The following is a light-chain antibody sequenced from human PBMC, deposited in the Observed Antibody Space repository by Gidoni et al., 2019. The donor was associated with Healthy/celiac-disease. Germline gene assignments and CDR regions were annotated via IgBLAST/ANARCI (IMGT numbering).Light chain of an antibody. J-gene: IGKJ1*01. Sequence: IVMTTSPDSLPVSLGERATINGKSSQSVLYSSNNKNYLAWYQQKPGQPPKLLIYCASTRASGVPDRFSGSGSGTDFTLTISSLQAEDVAVYYCQQYYSTPWTFGQGTKVEIK. CDR3: QQYYSTPWT. V-gene: IGKV4-1*01. CDR1: QSVLYSSNNKNY. CDR2: CAS.